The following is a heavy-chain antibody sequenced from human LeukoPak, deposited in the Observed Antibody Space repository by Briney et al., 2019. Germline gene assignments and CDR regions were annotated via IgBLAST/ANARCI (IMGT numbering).Heavy chain of an antibody. CDR1: AGSISSRSYC. V-gene: IGHV4-39*07. CDR2: IYSSGST. J-gene: IGHJ5*02. D-gene: IGHD3-10*01. CDR3: AREYYGSGSYYEWFDP. Sequence: SETLSLTCTVSAGSISSRSYCWAFIRQPPGKGLEWIGRIYSSGSTNFNPSLKSRVTMSVDTSKNQFSLKLSSVTAADTAVYYCAREYYGSGSYYEWFDPWGQGTLVTVSS.